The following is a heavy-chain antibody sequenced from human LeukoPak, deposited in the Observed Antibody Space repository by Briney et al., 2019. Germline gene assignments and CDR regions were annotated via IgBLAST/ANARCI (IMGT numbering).Heavy chain of an antibody. Sequence: ASVKVSCKASGDAFTTYDISWVRQAPGQGLEWVGWISTYHGNTNYAQNFQGRVTMTTETPTSTASMELRSLRSDDTAVYYCAREHTPKLVITPNLDYWGQGTLVTVSS. CDR2: ISTYHGNT. CDR3: AREHTPKLVITPNLDY. J-gene: IGHJ4*02. D-gene: IGHD3-10*01. CDR1: GDAFTTYD. V-gene: IGHV1-18*01.